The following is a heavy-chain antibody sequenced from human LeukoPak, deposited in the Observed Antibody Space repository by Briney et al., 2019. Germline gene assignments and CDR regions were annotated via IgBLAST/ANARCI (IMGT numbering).Heavy chain of an antibody. Sequence: ASVKVSCKTSGYTFTDYYIHWVRQAPGQGLEWMGWINPNSGGTNYAQKFQGRVTMTRDTSISTAYMELSRLRSDDTAVYYCARAGGRVTPGYWGQGTLVTVSS. CDR2: INPNSGGT. D-gene: IGHD2-15*01. CDR1: GYTFTDYY. V-gene: IGHV1-2*02. CDR3: ARAGGRVTPGY. J-gene: IGHJ4*02.